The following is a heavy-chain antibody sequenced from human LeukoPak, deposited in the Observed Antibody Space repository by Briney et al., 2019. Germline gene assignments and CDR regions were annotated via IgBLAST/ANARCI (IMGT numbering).Heavy chain of an antibody. CDR2: INPNSGGT. CDR1: GYTFTGYY. D-gene: IGHD1-26*01. CDR3: ARDGSYFVSDHHAFDI. V-gene: IGHV1-2*06. Sequence: ASVKVSCKASGYTFTGYYMHWVRQAPGQGLEWMGRINPNSGGTNYAQKFQGRVTMTTDTSTSTAYMELRSLRSDDTAVYYCARDGSYFVSDHHAFDIWGQGTMVTVSS. J-gene: IGHJ3*02.